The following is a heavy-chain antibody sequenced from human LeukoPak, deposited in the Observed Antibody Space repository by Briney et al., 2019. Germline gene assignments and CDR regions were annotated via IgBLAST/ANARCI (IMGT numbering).Heavy chain of an antibody. Sequence: GGSLRLSCAASGFTFSTYAMTWVRQAPGKGLEWVSAITGSGGATYYADSVKGRFTISRDNSKNTLYLQMNSLRAEDTAVYYCARADSGSYWHFDYWGQGTLVTVSS. J-gene: IGHJ4*02. CDR3: ARADSGSYWHFDY. D-gene: IGHD1-26*01. V-gene: IGHV3-23*01. CDR1: GFTFSTYA. CDR2: ITGSGGAT.